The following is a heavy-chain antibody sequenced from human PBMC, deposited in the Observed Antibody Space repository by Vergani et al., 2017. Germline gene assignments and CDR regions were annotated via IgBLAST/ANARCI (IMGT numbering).Heavy chain of an antibody. V-gene: IGHV1-18*01. CDR2: IATHKGAT. CDR1: GYTFTNYG. CDR3: TRDLMXRGFKNYYYVLDV. Sequence: QIQLVQSRSEVKKPGASVKVSCEASGYTFTNYGISWVRQAPGQGLEWLGCIATHKGATMYSERFQVRVTLTRYTSTNTAYLDLRRLSSDDTAVYYCTRDLMXRGFKNYYYVLDVWGQGTTVIVSS. D-gene: IGHD3-10*01. J-gene: IGHJ6*02.